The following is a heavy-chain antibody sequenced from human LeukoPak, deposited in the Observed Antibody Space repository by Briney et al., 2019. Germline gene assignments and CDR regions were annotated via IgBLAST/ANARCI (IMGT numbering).Heavy chain of an antibody. Sequence: KTSETLSLTCTVSGYSISSGYYWGWIRQPPGKGLEWIGSIYHSGSTYYNPSLKSRVTISVDTAKNQFSLKLSSVTAADTAVYYCARVDYYGSGSYSVDAFDIWGQGTMVTVSS. V-gene: IGHV4-38-2*02. D-gene: IGHD3-10*01. CDR1: GYSISSGYY. CDR2: IYHSGST. J-gene: IGHJ3*02. CDR3: ARVDYYGSGSYSVDAFDI.